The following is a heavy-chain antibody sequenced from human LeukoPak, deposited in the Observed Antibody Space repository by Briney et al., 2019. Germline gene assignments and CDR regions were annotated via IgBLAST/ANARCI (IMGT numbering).Heavy chain of an antibody. V-gene: IGHV3-23*01. CDR1: GDTFSSYA. CDR2: ISGGDT. CDR3: ARGKYDILTVYYSFDY. Sequence: GGSLRLSCAASGDTFSSYAMSWVRQAPGKGLEWVSAISGGDTFYADSVKGRFTISRDNSKNTLYLQVNSLRAEDTAVYYCARGKYDILTVYYSFDYWGQGTLVTVSS. D-gene: IGHD3-9*01. J-gene: IGHJ4*02.